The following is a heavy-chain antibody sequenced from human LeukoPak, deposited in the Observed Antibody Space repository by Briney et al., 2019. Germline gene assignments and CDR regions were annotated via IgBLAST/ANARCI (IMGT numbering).Heavy chain of an antibody. CDR3: ATTTVVTRYWYFDL. Sequence: SETLSLTCTVSGGSISSYYWSWIRQPPGKGLEWIGYIYYSGSTNYNPSLKSRVTISADTSKNQFSLKLSSVTAADTAVYYCATTTVVTRYWYFDLWGRGTLVTVSS. D-gene: IGHD4-23*01. CDR1: GGSISSYY. V-gene: IGHV4-59*08. CDR2: IYYSGST. J-gene: IGHJ2*01.